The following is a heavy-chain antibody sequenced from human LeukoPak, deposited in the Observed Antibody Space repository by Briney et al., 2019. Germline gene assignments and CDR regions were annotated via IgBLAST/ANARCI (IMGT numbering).Heavy chain of an antibody. CDR1: GFTFSRYW. V-gene: IGHV3-7*01. Sequence: SGGSLRLSCAASGFTFSRYWMSWVRQAPGKGLEWVANIKPDGSEKYYVDSVEGRFTISRDNTKKSLYLQMNTLRAEDTAVYYCARDLAGPPQEAFDIWGQGTKVTVSS. CDR2: IKPDGSEK. J-gene: IGHJ3*02. CDR3: ARDLAGPPQEAFDI.